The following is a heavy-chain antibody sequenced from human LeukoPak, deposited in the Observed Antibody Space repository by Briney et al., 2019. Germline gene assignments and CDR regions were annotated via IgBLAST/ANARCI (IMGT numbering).Heavy chain of an antibody. CDR1: GFTFTSSA. Sequence: EASVKVSCKASGFTFTSSAMQWVRQARGQRLEWIGWIVVGSGNTNYAQKFQERVTITRDMSTSTAYMELSSLRSEDTAVYYCAAVSVAAAGTGVAFDIWGQGTMVTVSS. J-gene: IGHJ3*02. CDR3: AAVSVAAAGTGVAFDI. V-gene: IGHV1-58*02. CDR2: IVVGSGNT. D-gene: IGHD6-13*01.